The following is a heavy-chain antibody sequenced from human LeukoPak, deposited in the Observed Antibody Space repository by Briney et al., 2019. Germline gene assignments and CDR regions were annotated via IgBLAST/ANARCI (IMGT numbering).Heavy chain of an antibody. CDR2: ISGSGGST. D-gene: IGHD6-13*01. CDR1: GFTFSSYA. Sequence: GGSLRLSCAASGFTFSSYAMRWVRQALGKGLEWVLAISGSGGSTYYADSVKGRFTISRDNSKNTLYLQMNSLRAEDTAVYYCASSIAAAGAFDYWGQGTLVSVPS. J-gene: IGHJ4*02. CDR3: ASSIAAAGAFDY. V-gene: IGHV3-23*01.